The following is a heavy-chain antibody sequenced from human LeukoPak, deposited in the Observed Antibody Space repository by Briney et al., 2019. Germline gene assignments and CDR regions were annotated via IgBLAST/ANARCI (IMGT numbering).Heavy chain of an antibody. CDR2: FSPTGNT. D-gene: IGHD6-13*01. CDR1: GDSIRRYS. V-gene: IGHV4-4*07. J-gene: IGHJ5*02. CDR3: ATSFIAASGDWFDI. Sequence: PSETLSLTCSVSGDSIRRYSCYWIRQPAGKTLEWIGHFSPTGNTYYNPSLQSRVTVSLDTSKNLFSLKLTSVTAADTAVYFCATSFIAASGDWFDIWGQGILVTVSS.